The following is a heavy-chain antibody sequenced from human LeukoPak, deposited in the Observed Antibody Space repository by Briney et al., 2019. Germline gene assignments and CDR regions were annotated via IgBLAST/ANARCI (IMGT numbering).Heavy chain of an antibody. CDR2: LSYDGSNK. Sequence: PGGSLRLSCAASGFTFSSYAMHWVRQAPGKGLQWVAVLSYDGSNKYYADSVKGRFTISRDNSKNTLYLQMNSLRAEDTAVYYCARDQEGFDYWGQGTVVTVSS. V-gene: IGHV3-30*04. J-gene: IGHJ4*02. CDR1: GFTFSSYA. CDR3: ARDQEGFDY.